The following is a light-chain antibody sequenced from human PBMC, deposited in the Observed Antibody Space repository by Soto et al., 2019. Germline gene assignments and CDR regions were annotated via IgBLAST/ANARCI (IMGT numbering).Light chain of an antibody. CDR2: KVS. CDR1: QSLVYSNGNTY. Sequence: DVVMTQSPLSLPVTLGQPASISCRSSQSLVYSNGNTYLNWFHQRPGQSPRRLIYKVSNRGSGVPDIFSGSGSGTYFTLTISRVEAEDVGVYYCMQGTHWPRTFGQGTKVEIK. CDR3: MQGTHWPRT. V-gene: IGKV2-30*01. J-gene: IGKJ1*01.